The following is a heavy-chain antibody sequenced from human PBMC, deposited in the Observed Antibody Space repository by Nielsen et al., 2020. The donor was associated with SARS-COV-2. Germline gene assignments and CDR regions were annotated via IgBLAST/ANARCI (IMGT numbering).Heavy chain of an antibody. Sequence: SETLSLTCVISGDSVSSKSVAWNWIRQSQSRGLEWLGRIYYRSKWFSEYATSVRSRITIDPDTSKNHFSLHLNSVTSEDTAMYYCTRDPGYYHGMDVWGQGTTVTVSS. J-gene: IGHJ6*02. CDR2: IYYRSKWFS. CDR1: GDSVSSKSVA. V-gene: IGHV6-1*01. CDR3: TRDPGYYHGMDV.